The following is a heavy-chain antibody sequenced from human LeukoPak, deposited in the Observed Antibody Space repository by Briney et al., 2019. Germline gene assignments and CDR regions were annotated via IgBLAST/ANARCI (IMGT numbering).Heavy chain of an antibody. CDR1: GGSISSSSYY. CDR3: ARQDIVVVPAAINY. V-gene: IGHV4-39*01. CDR2: IYYSGST. J-gene: IGHJ4*02. D-gene: IGHD2-2*02. Sequence: PSETLPLTCTVSGGSISSSSYYWGWIRQPPGKGLEWIGSIYYSGSTYYNPSLKSRVTISVDTSKNQFSLKLSSVTAADTAVYDCARQDIVVVPAAINYWGQGTLVTVSS.